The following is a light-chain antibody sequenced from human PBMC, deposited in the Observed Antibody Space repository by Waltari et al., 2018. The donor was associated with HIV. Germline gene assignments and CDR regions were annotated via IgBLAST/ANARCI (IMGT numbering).Light chain of an antibody. CDR1: NSNIGNDY. V-gene: IGLV1-51*01. Sequence: QSVLTQPPSVSAAPGQKVTISCSGSNSNIGNDYVSWYQQLPSTAPQLLIYDNTKPPSGIPDRSSGSKSGTSASLGITGLLAGDEAYYYCGTWDSSLSAVVFGGGTKLTVL. CDR2: DNT. J-gene: IGLJ3*02. CDR3: GTWDSSLSAVV.